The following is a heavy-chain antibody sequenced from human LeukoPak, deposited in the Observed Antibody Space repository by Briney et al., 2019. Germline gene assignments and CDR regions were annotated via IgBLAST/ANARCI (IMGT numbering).Heavy chain of an antibody. CDR3: ARGICSGGGCYSSRLAFDI. J-gene: IGHJ3*02. V-gene: IGHV3-48*02. Sequence: PGGSLRLSCAASGFTFSSYNMNWVRQAPGKGLEWVSYISSSSNSIYYADSVKGRFTISRDNAKNSLHLQMNSLRDEDTAVYYCARGICSGGGCYSSRLAFDIWGQGTKVTVSS. D-gene: IGHD2-15*01. CDR2: ISSSSNSI. CDR1: GFTFSSYN.